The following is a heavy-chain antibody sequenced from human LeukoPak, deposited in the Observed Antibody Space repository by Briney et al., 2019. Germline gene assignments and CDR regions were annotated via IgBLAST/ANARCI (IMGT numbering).Heavy chain of an antibody. V-gene: IGHV4-59*01. CDR1: GGSISGYY. CDR2: IYYSGST. D-gene: IGHD1-1*01. CDR3: ARDRGGTHDY. J-gene: IGHJ4*02. Sequence: SETLSLTCTVSGGSISGYYWSWIRQPPGKGLEWIGYIYYSGSTNYNPSLKSRVTISVDTSKNQFSLKLSSVTAADTAVYYCARDRGGTHDYWGQGTLVTVSS.